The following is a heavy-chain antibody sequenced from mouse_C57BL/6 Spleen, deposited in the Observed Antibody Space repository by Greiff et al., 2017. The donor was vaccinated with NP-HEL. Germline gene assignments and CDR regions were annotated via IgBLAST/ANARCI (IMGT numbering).Heavy chain of an antibody. V-gene: IGHV5-4*01. J-gene: IGHJ2*01. CDR3: AREEGMLLQYFDY. CDR1: GFTFSSYA. CDR2: ISDGGSYT. D-gene: IGHD2-3*01. Sequence: EVQGVESGGGLVKPGGSLKLSCAASGFTFSSYAMSWVRQTPEKRLEWVATISDGGSYTYYPDNLKGRFTISRDNAKNNLYLQMSHLKSEDTAMYYCAREEGMLLQYFDYWGQGTTLTVSS.